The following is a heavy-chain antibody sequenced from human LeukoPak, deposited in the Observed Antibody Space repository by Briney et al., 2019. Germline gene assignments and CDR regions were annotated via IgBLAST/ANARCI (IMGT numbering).Heavy chain of an antibody. CDR3: ARGSGLPAPNWFDP. J-gene: IGHJ5*02. V-gene: IGHV3-33*08. CDR2: IWYDGSNK. Sequence: HAGGSLRLSCAASGFTFSIYAMYWVRQAPGKGLEWVAVIWYDGSNKYYADSVKGRFTISRDNSKNTLYLQMNSLRAEDTAVYYCARGSGLPAPNWFDPWGQGTLVTVSS. CDR1: GFTFSIYA.